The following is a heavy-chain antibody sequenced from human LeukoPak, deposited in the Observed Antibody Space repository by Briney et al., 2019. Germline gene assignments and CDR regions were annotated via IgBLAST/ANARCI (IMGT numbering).Heavy chain of an antibody. D-gene: IGHD6-13*01. CDR3: ARDLGSSTRLVDY. V-gene: IGHV4-4*07. Sequence: PSETLSLTCTVSGASISSYYWSWIRQPAGKGLEWIGRVYSSGSTNYNFSLKSRVTMSVDTSKSQFSLKLNSVTAADTAVYYCARDLGSSTRLVDYWGQGILVTVSS. J-gene: IGHJ4*02. CDR2: VYSSGST. CDR1: GASISSYY.